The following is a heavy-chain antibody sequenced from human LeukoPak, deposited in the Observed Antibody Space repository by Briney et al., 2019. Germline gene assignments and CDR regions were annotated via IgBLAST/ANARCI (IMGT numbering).Heavy chain of an antibody. CDR1: GYSFTSYW. CDR2: IYPGDSDT. D-gene: IGHD3-22*01. Sequence: GESLKISCKGSGYSFTSYWIGWVRQMPGKGLEWMGIIYPGDSDTRYSPSFQGHVTISADKSISTASLQWSSLKASDTAMYYCARSSAYYYDSSDAFDIWGQGTMVTVSS. V-gene: IGHV5-51*01. CDR3: ARSSAYYYDSSDAFDI. J-gene: IGHJ3*02.